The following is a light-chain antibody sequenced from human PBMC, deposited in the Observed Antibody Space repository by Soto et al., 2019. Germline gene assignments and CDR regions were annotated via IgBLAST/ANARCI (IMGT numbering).Light chain of an antibody. CDR2: DAS. CDR1: QSVSSY. Sequence: EIVLTMSSATLSLSPQERATLSCRASQSVSSYLAWYQQKLGQAPRLLIYDASTRATGVPARFSGGGSGTEFTLTISSVQSEDFAVYYCQQGNNWPLTFGGGTKVDIK. V-gene: IGKV3-11*01. CDR3: QQGNNWPLT. J-gene: IGKJ4*01.